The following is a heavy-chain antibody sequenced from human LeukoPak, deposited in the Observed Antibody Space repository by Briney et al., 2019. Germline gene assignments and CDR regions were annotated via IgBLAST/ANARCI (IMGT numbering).Heavy chain of an antibody. Sequence: GGSLRLSCTASGFTFSTYAMTWVRQAPGKGLDWVSGIGASGADTYYAGSAKGRFTVSRDNSKNTLYLQMSSLRADDTAVYFCAKRPRDSSGYYLGAFDGWGQGTTATVSS. D-gene: IGHD3-22*01. CDR3: AKRPRDSSGYYLGAFDG. J-gene: IGHJ3*01. CDR1: GFTFSTYA. CDR2: IGASGADT. V-gene: IGHV3-23*01.